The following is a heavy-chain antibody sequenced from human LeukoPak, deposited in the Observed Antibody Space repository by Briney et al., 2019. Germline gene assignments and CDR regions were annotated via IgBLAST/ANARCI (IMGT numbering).Heavy chain of an antibody. CDR1: GGSISSYY. CDR2: IYTSGST. J-gene: IGHJ6*03. CDR3: ARHVGEGYSGYALYYYMDV. D-gene: IGHD5-12*01. Sequence: SETLSLTCTVSGGSISSYYWSWIRQPPGKGLEWIGYIYTSGSTNYNPSLKSRVTISVDTSKNQFSLKLSSVTAADTAVYYCARHVGEGYSGYALYYYMDVWGKGTTVTVSS. V-gene: IGHV4-4*09.